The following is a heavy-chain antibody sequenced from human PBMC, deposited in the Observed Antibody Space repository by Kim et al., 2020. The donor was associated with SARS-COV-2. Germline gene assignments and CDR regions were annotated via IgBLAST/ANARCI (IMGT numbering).Heavy chain of an antibody. D-gene: IGHD3-3*01. CDR2: INSDGSST. Sequence: GGSLRLSCAASGFTFSSYWMHWVRQAPGKGLVWVSRINSDGSSTSYADSVKGRFTISRDNAKNTLYLQMNSLRAEDTAVYYCARESGITIFGVVMNYYYGMDVWGQGTTVTVSS. J-gene: IGHJ6*02. V-gene: IGHV3-74*01. CDR1: GFTFSSYW. CDR3: ARESGITIFGVVMNYYYGMDV.